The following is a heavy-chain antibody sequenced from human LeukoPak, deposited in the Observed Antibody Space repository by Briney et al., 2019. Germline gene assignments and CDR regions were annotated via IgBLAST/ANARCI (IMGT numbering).Heavy chain of an antibody. CDR2: INHSGST. CDR1: GGSFSGYY. D-gene: IGHD3-10*01. Sequence: SETLSLTCAVYGGSFSGYYWSWIRQPPGKELEWIGEINHSGSTNYNPSLKSRVTISVDTSKNQFSLKLNSVTAADTAVYYCARGKEVITMLRGLKPGYYFDYWGQGTLVTVSS. CDR3: ARGKEVITMLRGLKPGYYFDY. J-gene: IGHJ4*02. V-gene: IGHV4-34*01.